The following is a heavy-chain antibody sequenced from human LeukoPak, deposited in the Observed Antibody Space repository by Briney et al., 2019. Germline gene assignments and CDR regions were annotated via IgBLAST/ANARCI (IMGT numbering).Heavy chain of an antibody. Sequence: GGSLRLSCAASGFTFSRYWMSWVRQAPGKGLEWVANIKQDGSENYYVDSVKGRFTISRDNAKNSLYLQMNSLRAEDTAVYYCARVGYYPDYYMDVWGKGTTVTVSS. J-gene: IGHJ6*03. CDR2: IKQDGSEN. V-gene: IGHV3-7*01. CDR1: GFTFSRYW. CDR3: ARVGYYPDYYMDV. D-gene: IGHD2-21*01.